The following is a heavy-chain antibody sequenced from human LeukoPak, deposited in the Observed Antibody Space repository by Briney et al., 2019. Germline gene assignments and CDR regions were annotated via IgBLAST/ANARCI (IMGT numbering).Heavy chain of an antibody. CDR1: GFTFSSYG. J-gene: IGHJ5*02. CDR3: ARGRELPNWFDP. Sequence: GRSLRLSCAASGFTFSSYGMHWVRQAPGKGLEWVSSISSSSSYIYYADSVKGRFTISRDNAKNSLYLQMNSLRAEDTAVYYCARGRELPNWFDPWGQGTLVTVSS. V-gene: IGHV3-21*01. D-gene: IGHD1-26*01. CDR2: ISSSSSYI.